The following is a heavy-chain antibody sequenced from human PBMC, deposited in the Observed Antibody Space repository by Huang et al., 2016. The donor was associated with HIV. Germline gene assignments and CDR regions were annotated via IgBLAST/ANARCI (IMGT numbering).Heavy chain of an antibody. CDR2: IFPDDADT. D-gene: IGHD6-6*01. CDR3: ARRFSSSSGYFDY. J-gene: IGHJ4*02. CDR1: GYSFSSYW. V-gene: IGHV5-51*01. Sequence: VQLVQSGAEVKKPGESLKISCKGSGYSFSSYWIAWVGQMPGKGLEWMGIIFPDDADTTYRPSFEGQVTISADKSIGTAYLQWSSLKASDTAMYYCARRFSSSSGYFDYWGQGSLVTVSS.